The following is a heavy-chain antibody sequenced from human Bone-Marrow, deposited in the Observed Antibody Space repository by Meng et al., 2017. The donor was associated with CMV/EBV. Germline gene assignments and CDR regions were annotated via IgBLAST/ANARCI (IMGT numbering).Heavy chain of an antibody. CDR2: IWYDGSNK. D-gene: IGHD3-3*01. V-gene: IGHV3-33*06. J-gene: IGHJ4*02. CDR1: GFTFSSYG. Sequence: GGSLRLSCAASGFTFSSYGMHWVRQAPGKGLEWVAVIWYDGSNKYYADSVKGRFTISRDNSKNTLYLQMNSLRAEDTAVYYCAKVGIWSDFWSGYYTRAGYYFNDWGQGTLVTVSS. CDR3: AKVGIWSDFWSGYYTRAGYYFND.